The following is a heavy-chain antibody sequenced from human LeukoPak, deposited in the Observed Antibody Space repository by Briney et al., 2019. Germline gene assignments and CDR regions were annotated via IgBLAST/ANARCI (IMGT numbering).Heavy chain of an antibody. J-gene: IGHJ4*02. CDR2: ITNSGGST. Sequence: PGGSLRLSCAASGITFSSYAMTWVRQAPGKGLEWVSAITNSGGSTSDADSVKGRFTISRDNSKNTLFLQMNSLRAEDTAVYYCAKTGPYYFDYWGQGTLVTISS. CDR1: GITFSSYA. V-gene: IGHV3-23*01. CDR3: AKTGPYYFDY.